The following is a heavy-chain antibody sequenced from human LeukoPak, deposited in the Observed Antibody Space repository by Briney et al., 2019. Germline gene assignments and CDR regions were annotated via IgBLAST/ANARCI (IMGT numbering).Heavy chain of an antibody. Sequence: PGGSLRLSCAASGFTFSSYAMHWVRQAPGKGLEWVAVISYDGSNKYYADSVKGRFTISRDNSKNTLYLQMNSLRAEDTAVYYCARDPRGQITMIVEAPTFDPWGQGTLVTVSS. J-gene: IGHJ5*02. CDR2: ISYDGSNK. CDR3: ARDPRGQITMIVEAPTFDP. CDR1: GFTFSSYA. V-gene: IGHV3-30-3*01. D-gene: IGHD3-22*01.